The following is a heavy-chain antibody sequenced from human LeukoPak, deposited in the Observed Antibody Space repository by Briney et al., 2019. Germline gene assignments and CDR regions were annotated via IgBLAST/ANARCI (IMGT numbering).Heavy chain of an antibody. V-gene: IGHV3-48*02. D-gene: IGHD5-18*01. CDR3: ARDSGYSYADDY. Sequence: PGGSLRLSCEVSGLIASSNYMSWVRQAPGKGLEWVSYITYNSGTIFYADSVKGRFTISRDNAKDSLYLQMSSLRDEDTAVYYCARDSGYSYADDYWGQGTLVTVSS. J-gene: IGHJ4*02. CDR2: ITYNSGTI. CDR1: GLIASSNY.